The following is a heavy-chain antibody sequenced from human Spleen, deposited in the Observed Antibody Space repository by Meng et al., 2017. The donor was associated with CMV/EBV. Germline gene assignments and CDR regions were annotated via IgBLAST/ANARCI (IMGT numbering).Heavy chain of an antibody. CDR1: GFTFSSYG. J-gene: IGHJ6*02. CDR3: AKEVTVTTPEVRTHYYGMDV. D-gene: IGHD4-17*01. Sequence: GGSLRLSCAASGFTFSSYGMHWVRQAPGKGLEWVAFIRYDGSNKYYADSVKGRFTISRDNSKNTLYLQMNSLRAEDTAVYYCAKEVTVTTPEVRTHYYGMDVWGQGTTVTVSS. V-gene: IGHV3-30*02. CDR2: IRYDGSNK.